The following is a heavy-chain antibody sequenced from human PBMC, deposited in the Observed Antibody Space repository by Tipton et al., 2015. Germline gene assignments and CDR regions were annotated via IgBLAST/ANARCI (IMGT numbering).Heavy chain of an antibody. CDR2: IPNRGGT. CDR3: AGGSGFHSDLFDY. CDR1: GGSFSRSTYF. J-gene: IGHJ4*02. Sequence: TLSLTCTVSGGSFSRSTYFWGWVRQPPGKGLEWVGHIPNRGGTYYNPSLKSRVTISIDTSKNQISLRLNSVTAADTAMYYCAGGSGFHSDLFDYWGQGTLVTVSS. V-gene: IGHV4-39*01. D-gene: IGHD3-10*01.